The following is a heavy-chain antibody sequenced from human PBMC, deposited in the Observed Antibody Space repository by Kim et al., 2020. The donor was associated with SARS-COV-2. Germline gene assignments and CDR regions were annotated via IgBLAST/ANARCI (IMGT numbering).Heavy chain of an antibody. Sequence: GGSLRLSCAASGFAFSTFAIHWVRQAPGKGLEWVAVISYDGSNKYYANSVKGRFTISRDNSRNTLFLQMNRLRTEDTAIYYCMSKGSGDDFYFYSWGQGTLVTVSS. D-gene: IGHD3-10*01. V-gene: IGHV3-30*04. CDR3: MSKGSGDDFYFYS. J-gene: IGHJ4*02. CDR1: GFAFSTFA. CDR2: ISYDGSNK.